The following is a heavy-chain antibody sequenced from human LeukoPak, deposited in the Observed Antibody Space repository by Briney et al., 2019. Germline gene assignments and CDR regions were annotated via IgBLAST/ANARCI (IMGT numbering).Heavy chain of an antibody. CDR1: GFTFSSYA. D-gene: IGHD4-11*01. J-gene: IGHJ4*02. Sequence: PGGSLRLSCAASGFTFSSYAMSWVRQAPGKGLEWVSAISGSGGSTYYADSVKGRFTISRDNSKNALYLQMNSLRADDTALYYCAKGPYDYSNHYIDYWGQGTLVTVSS. CDR3: AKGPYDYSNHYIDY. V-gene: IGHV3-23*01. CDR2: ISGSGGST.